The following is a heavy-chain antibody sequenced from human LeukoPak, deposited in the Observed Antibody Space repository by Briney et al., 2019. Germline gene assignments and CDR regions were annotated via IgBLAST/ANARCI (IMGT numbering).Heavy chain of an antibody. CDR2: IKQDGSEK. Sequence: PGGSLRLSCAASGFTFSSYWMSWVRQAPGKGLEWVAHIKQDGSEKYYVDSVKGRFTISRDNAKNSLHLQMNSLRAEDTAVYYCARAQLEIRTYYYDSSGYYYFDYWGQGTLVTVSS. CDR1: GFTFSSYW. J-gene: IGHJ4*02. CDR3: ARAQLEIRTYYYDSSGYYYFDY. V-gene: IGHV3-7*01. D-gene: IGHD3-22*01.